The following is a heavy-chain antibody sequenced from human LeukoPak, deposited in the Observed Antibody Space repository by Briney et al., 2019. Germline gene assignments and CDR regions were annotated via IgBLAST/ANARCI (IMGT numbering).Heavy chain of an antibody. CDR3: ARGYRDSIGPCIDS. CDR2: INPSSGGT. CDR1: GYIFSGYF. V-gene: IGHV1-2*02. Sequence: ASVKVSCKASGYIFSGYFIHWVRQAPGQALEWLGWINPSSGGTNYAQKFQGRVTMTRDTSINTAYMELSSLTSDDTAVYFCARGYRDSIGPCIDSWGQGTLVTVSS. J-gene: IGHJ4*02. D-gene: IGHD3-22*01.